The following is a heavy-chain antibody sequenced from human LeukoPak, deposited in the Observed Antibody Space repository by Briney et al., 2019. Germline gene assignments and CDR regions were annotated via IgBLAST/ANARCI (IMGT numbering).Heavy chain of an antibody. D-gene: IGHD5-24*01. CDR3: TRVGYIDEGIDY. J-gene: IGHJ4*02. Sequence: GGSLRLSCIASGFPFSSYWMTWVRQAPGKGLEWVANIKQDGSKKSYVDSVKGRFTISRDNAKNSLYLQMNSLRAEDTAIYYCTRVGYIDEGIDYWGQGTLVTVSS. V-gene: IGHV3-7*04. CDR2: IKQDGSKK. CDR1: GFPFSSYW.